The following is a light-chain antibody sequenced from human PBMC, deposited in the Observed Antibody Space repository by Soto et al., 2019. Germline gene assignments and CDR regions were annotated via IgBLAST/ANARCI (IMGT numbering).Light chain of an antibody. CDR2: EVT. V-gene: IGLV2-8*01. CDR3: CSYADNTDYV. Sequence: QSALTHPPSASGSLGQSVTISCTGTSSDVGAYNYVSWYQQHPGKAPKLMIYEVTRRPSGVPDRFSGSKSGNTASLNVSGLQAEDEADYYCCSYADNTDYVFGTGTKV. CDR1: SSDVGAYNY. J-gene: IGLJ1*01.